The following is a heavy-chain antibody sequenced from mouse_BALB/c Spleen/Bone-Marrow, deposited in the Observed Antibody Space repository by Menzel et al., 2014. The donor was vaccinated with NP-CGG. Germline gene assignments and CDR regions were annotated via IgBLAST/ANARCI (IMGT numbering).Heavy chain of an antibody. J-gene: IGHJ1*01. CDR3: ARDNNYDIYWYFDV. V-gene: IGHV7-3*02. Sequence: DVKLVESGGGLVQPGGSLRLSCATSGFTFTDYYMSWVRQPPGKALEWLGFIRNKAKGYTSENSASVKGRFTISRDNSQSILYLQMNTLRAEDSATYYCARDNNYDIYWYFDVWGAGTTVTVSS. CDR2: IRNKAKGYTS. D-gene: IGHD2-4*01. CDR1: GFTFTDYY.